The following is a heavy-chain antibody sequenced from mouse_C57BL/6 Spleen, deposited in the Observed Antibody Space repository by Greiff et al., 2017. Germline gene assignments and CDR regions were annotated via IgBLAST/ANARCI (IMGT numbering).Heavy chain of an antibody. CDR2: ISSGGDYI. Sequence: EVKVEESGEGLVKPGGSLKLSCAASGFTFSSYAMSWVRQTPEKRLEWVAYISSGGDYIYYADTVKGRFTISRDNARNTLYLQMSSVKSEDTAMYYCTRGQRPGYFDVWGTGTTVTVSS. J-gene: IGHJ1*03. V-gene: IGHV5S21*01. CDR1: GFTFSSYA. CDR3: TRGQRPGYFDV.